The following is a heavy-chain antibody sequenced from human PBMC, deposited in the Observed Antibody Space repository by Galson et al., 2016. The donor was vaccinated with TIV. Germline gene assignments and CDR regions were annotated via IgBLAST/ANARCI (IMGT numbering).Heavy chain of an antibody. CDR3: SRYSGKSYALDV. Sequence: SVKVSCKASGYTFTDNYIHWVRQAPGQGLEWMGVITPGGAGTFYAQKFQGRVTMTADTSTRTVYMEINSLRAEDTAVYYCSRYSGKSYALDVWGQGTAVTVSS. CDR1: GYTFTDNY. CDR2: ITPGGAGT. D-gene: IGHD1-26*01. J-gene: IGHJ6*02. V-gene: IGHV1-46*01.